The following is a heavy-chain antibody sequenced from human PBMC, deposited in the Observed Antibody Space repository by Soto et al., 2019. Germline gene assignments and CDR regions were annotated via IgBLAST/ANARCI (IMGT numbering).Heavy chain of an antibody. D-gene: IGHD4-17*01. CDR2: ISGSGGST. J-gene: IGHJ6*03. CDR1: GFTFSSYA. CDR3: AKGQGGDRYYYYYYYMDV. V-gene: IGHV3-23*01. Sequence: HGGSLRLSCAASGFTFSSYAMSWVRQAPGKGLEWVSAISGSGGSTYYADSVKGRFTISRDNSKNTLYLQMNSLRAEDTAVYYCAKGQGGDRYYYYYYYMDVWGKGTTVTVSS.